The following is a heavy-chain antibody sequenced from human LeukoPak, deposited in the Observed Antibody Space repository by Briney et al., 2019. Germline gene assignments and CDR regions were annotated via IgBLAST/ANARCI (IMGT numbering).Heavy chain of an antibody. V-gene: IGHV1-69*06. J-gene: IGHJ6*03. CDR3: ARAYRGSGSYSLYYYYMDV. CDR1: GYTFTSYG. Sequence: ASVKVSCKASGYTFTSYGISWVRQAPGQGLEWMGGIIPIFGTANYAQKFQGRVTITADKSTSTAYMELSSLRSEDTAVYYCARAYRGSGSYSLYYYYMDVWGKGTTVTVSS. CDR2: IIPIFGTA. D-gene: IGHD3-10*01.